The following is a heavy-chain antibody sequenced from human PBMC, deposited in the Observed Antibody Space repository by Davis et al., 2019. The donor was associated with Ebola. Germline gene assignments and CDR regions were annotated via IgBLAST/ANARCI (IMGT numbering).Heavy chain of an antibody. CDR3: ARDPGFGSGNEDFDS. V-gene: IGHV1-18*01. CDR1: GYSFVNYG. Sequence: ASVKVSCKASGYSFVNYGISWVRQAPGQGLEWMGWANAYNGNTNYAQKFQGRVTLTTDTSTRTAYMELRRLTSDDTAVYYCARDPGFGSGNEDFDSWGQGTLVTVSS. D-gene: IGHD3-10*01. J-gene: IGHJ4*02. CDR2: ANAYNGNT.